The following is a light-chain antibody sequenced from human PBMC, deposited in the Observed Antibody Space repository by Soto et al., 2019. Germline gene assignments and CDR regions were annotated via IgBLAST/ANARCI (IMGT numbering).Light chain of an antibody. V-gene: IGKV1-39*01. CDR2: GAS. CDR3: QQSYNTPRT. J-gene: IGKJ1*01. Sequence: DIQMTQSPSSLSASVGDRVIITCRASQRISSCLNWYQQKPGRAPHLLIYGASNLQSGVPSRFSGSGSGTDYFLTINILQPEDFATYYCQQSYNTPRTFVQGTKVEIK. CDR1: QRISSC.